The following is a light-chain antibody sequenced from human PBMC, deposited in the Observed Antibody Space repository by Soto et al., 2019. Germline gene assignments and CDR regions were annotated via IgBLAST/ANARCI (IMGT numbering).Light chain of an antibody. Sequence: EIVLTQSPATLSLSPGERATLSCRASQSVSSYLAWYQQKPGPAPRLLIYDASNRATGIPARFRGSGSGTDFTLTISSLEPEDFAVYYCQQRSNWPITFGQGTRLEIK. CDR3: QQRSNWPIT. CDR1: QSVSSY. CDR2: DAS. V-gene: IGKV3-11*01. J-gene: IGKJ5*01.